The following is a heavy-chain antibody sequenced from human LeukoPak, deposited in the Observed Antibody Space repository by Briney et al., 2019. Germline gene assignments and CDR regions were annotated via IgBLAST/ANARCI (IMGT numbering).Heavy chain of an antibody. D-gene: IGHD3-22*01. Sequence: GGSLRLSCAASGFTFSSYAMSWVRQAPGKGLEWVSAISGSGGGTYYADSVKGRFTISRDNSKNTVYLQMNRLRAEDTAEYYCAKGRRRYYDSSGYYYGYWGQGTLVTVSS. J-gene: IGHJ4*02. CDR3: AKGRRRYYDSSGYYYGY. CDR1: GFTFSSYA. V-gene: IGHV3-23*01. CDR2: ISGSGGGT.